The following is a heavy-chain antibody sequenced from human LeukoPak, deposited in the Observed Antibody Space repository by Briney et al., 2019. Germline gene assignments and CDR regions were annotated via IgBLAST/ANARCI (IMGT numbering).Heavy chain of an antibody. CDR2: IWYDGSDK. J-gene: IGHJ4*02. CDR1: GFTFGSYG. D-gene: IGHD3-22*01. V-gene: IGHV3-33*01. CDR3: ARELPSVVKYYFDY. Sequence: GGSLRLSCAASGFTFGSYGMHWVRQAPGKGLEWVAVIWYDGSDKYYADSVKGRFTISRDNSKNTLYLQMNSLRAEDTAVYYCARELPSVVKYYFDYWGQGTLVTVSS.